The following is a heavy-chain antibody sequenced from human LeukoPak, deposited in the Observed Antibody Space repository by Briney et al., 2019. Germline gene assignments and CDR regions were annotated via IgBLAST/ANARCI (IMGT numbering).Heavy chain of an antibody. CDR2: VTTAGDT. J-gene: IGHJ4*02. CDR1: GFTVSNYD. D-gene: IGHD2-15*01. V-gene: IGHV3-13*04. Sequence: GGSLRLSCAASGFTVSNYDMHWVRQAAGKGLEWVSVVTTAGDTYYSGSVKGRFTISRENAKNSVYLQMNSLRAGDTAVYYCVRETCAGSTCYQLGSWGQGTLVTVSS. CDR3: VRETCAGSTCYQLGS.